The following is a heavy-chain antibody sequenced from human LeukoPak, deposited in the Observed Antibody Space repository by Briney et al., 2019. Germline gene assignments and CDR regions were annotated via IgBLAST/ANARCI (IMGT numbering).Heavy chain of an antibody. CDR1: GYTLTELS. J-gene: IGHJ4*02. CDR2: FDPEDGET. V-gene: IGHV1-24*01. Sequence: GASVKVSCKVSGYTLTELSMHWVRQAPGKGLEWTGGFDPEDGETIYAQKFQGRVTMTEDTSTDTAYMELSSLRSEDTAVYYCATDAPESVWFGTKFDYWGQGTLVTVSS. D-gene: IGHD3-10*01. CDR3: ATDAPESVWFGTKFDY.